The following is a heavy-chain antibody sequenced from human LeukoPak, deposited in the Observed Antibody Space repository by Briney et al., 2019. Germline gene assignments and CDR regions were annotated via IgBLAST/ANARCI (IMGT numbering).Heavy chain of an antibody. CDR1: GYSFTSYY. J-gene: IGHJ6*03. CDR2: IYPSGGST. CDR3: ARDSGDIVVEPAAIDCMDV. D-gene: IGHD2-2*01. V-gene: IGHV1-46*01. Sequence: ASVKVSCKASGYSFTSYYMHWVRQAPGQGLEWMGVIYPSGGSTTYALKFQGRVTMTRDMSTSTVYMELSGLRSEDTAVYYCARDSGDIVVEPAAIDCMDVWGKGTTITVSS.